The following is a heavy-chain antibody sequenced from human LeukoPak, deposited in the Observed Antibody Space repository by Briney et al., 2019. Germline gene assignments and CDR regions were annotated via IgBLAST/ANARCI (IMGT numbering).Heavy chain of an antibody. CDR2: VSQSGSTI. J-gene: IGHJ4*02. CDR1: GFTFSDYY. D-gene: IGHD3-10*01. V-gene: IGHV3-11*01. CDR3: AREGHTYGSDY. Sequence: GGSLRLSCAASGFTFSDYYMSWIRQAPGEGLEWVAYVSQSGSTIYFADSVKGRFTISRGNGKSSLYLQMNSLRAEDTAIYYCAREGHTYGSDYWGQGTLVTVSS.